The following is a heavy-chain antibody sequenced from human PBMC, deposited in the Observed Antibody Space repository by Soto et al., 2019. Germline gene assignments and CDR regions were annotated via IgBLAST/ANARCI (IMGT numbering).Heavy chain of an antibody. Sequence: ASVKVSGKASGYTFPSYGISWVRQAPGHGLEWMGWISTYNGNTNYAQKFQGRVTMTTDTSTSTAYMELRSLRSDDTAMYYCARDYASSWSYYYGMDVWGQGTTVTVSS. V-gene: IGHV1-18*01. J-gene: IGHJ6*02. D-gene: IGHD6-13*01. CDR1: GYTFPSYG. CDR3: ARDYASSWSYYYGMDV. CDR2: ISTYNGNT.